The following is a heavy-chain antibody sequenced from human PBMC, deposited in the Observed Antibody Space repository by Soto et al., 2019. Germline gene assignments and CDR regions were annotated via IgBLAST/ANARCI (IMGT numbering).Heavy chain of an antibody. J-gene: IGHJ5*02. CDR2: FNPSGGSP. D-gene: IGHD1-1*01. V-gene: IGHV1-46*01. Sequence: QVQLLQSGAEVKKPGTSVKVSCKPSGYRVTNHNIHWVRQAPGQGLSGMGMFNPSGGSPDDAQKFPGRLTMTRDPSTNVIHMFLSDPKSEYTAGYFCARDSSEPSTTFYCDPWGQGTPVTVSS. CDR1: GYRVTNHN. CDR3: ARDSSEPSTTFYCDP.